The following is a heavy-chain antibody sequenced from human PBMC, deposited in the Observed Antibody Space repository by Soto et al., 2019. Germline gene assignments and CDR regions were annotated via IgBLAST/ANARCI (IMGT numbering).Heavy chain of an antibody. J-gene: IGHJ3*02. Sequence: PGESLKISCKGSGYSFTSYWIGWVRQMPGKGLEWMGIIYPSDSDTRYSPSCQGQVTISAVKSISTAYLQWSTLKASDTAMYYCGVAKFSSGYAFDIWGQGTMVTVSS. D-gene: IGHD6-25*01. V-gene: IGHV5-51*01. CDR2: IYPSDSDT. CDR1: GYSFTSYW. CDR3: GVAKFSSGYAFDI.